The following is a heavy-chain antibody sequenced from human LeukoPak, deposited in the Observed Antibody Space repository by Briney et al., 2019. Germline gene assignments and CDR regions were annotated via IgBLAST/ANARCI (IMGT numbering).Heavy chain of an antibody. CDR1: GYTFTGYY. Sequence: ASVKLSCKASGYTFTGYYMHWVRQAPGQGLEWMGWINPNSGGTNYAQKFQGRVTMTRDTSISTAYMELSRLRSDDTAVYYCARGSVFSVGHGAFDIRGQGTMVTVSS. J-gene: IGHJ3*02. V-gene: IGHV1-2*02. CDR3: ARGSVFSVGHGAFDI. D-gene: IGHD3-10*01. CDR2: INPNSGGT.